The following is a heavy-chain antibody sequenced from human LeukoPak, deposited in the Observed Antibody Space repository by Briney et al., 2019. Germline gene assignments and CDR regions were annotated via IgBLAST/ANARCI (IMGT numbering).Heavy chain of an antibody. V-gene: IGHV3-74*01. Sequence: GGSLILSCAASGFTFSSHWMHWVRQAPGKGLVWVSRINSDGSSTTYADSVKGRFTISRDNAKSTLYLQMSSLRAEDTAVYYCARKGNNYYGMDVWGQGTTVTVSS. CDR1: GFTFSSHW. CDR3: ARKGNNYYGMDV. CDR2: INSDGSST. J-gene: IGHJ6*02.